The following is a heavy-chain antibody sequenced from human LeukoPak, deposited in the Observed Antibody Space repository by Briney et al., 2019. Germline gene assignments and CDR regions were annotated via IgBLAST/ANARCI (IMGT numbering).Heavy chain of an antibody. CDR3: ARIRDGYNDAYDV. Sequence: ASVKVSCMASGYTFTNYYIHWVRQAPGQGLEWMGLINPGGDNTDYAQNFQGRVSMTRDTSTSTVYMWLSSLRSEDTAVYYCARIRDGYNDAYDVWGQGTMVTVSS. J-gene: IGHJ3*01. D-gene: IGHD5-24*01. CDR2: INPGGDNT. V-gene: IGHV1-46*01. CDR1: GYTFTNYY.